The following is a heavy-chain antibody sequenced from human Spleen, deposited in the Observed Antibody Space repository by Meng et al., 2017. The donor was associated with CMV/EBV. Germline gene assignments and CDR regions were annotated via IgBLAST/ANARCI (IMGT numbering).Heavy chain of an antibody. D-gene: IGHD3-22*01. Sequence: ASVKVSCKGSGYTFTDYYMHWVRQAPGQGLEWMGWINPNSGGTNYAQKFQGRVTMTRDTPISKAYMELSRLRSDDTAVYYCARDQRKRYYYDSSGHLDYWGQGTLVTVSS. J-gene: IGHJ4*02. CDR3: ARDQRKRYYYDSSGHLDY. CDR2: INPNSGGT. V-gene: IGHV1-2*02. CDR1: GYTFTDYY.